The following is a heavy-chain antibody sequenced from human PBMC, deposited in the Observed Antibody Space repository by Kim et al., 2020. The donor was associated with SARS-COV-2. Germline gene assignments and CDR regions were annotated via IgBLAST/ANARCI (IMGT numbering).Heavy chain of an antibody. CDR2: INPNSGGT. J-gene: IGHJ4*02. CDR3: AREYVSRYSSGWYEGGAIFDY. V-gene: IGHV1-2*04. D-gene: IGHD6-19*01. CDR1: GYTFTGYY. Sequence: ASVKVSCKASGYTFTGYYMHWVRQAPGQGLEWMGWINPNSGGTNYAQKFQGWVTMTRDTSISTAYMELSRLRSDDTAVYYCAREYVSRYSSGWYEGGAIFDYWGQGTLVTVSS.